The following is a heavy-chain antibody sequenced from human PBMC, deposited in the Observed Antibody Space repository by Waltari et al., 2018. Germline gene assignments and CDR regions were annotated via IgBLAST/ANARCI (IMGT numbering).Heavy chain of an antibody. CDR1: GFTFSSYE. Sequence: EVQLVESGGGLVQPGGSLRLSCAASGFTFSSYEMKWVRQAPGKGLEWVSYISSSGSTIYYADSVKGRFTISRDNAKNSLYLQMNSLRAEDTAVYYCARSNWNYVRNWFDPWGQGTLVTVSS. V-gene: IGHV3-48*03. D-gene: IGHD1-7*01. CDR3: ARSNWNYVRNWFDP. J-gene: IGHJ5*02. CDR2: ISSSGSTI.